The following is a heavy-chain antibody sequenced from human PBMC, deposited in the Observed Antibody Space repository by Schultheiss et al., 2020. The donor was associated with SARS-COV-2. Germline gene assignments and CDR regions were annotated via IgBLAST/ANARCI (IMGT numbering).Heavy chain of an antibody. CDR3: TTDWHP. CDR2: ISYDGSNK. Sequence: GGSLRLSCAASGFTFSDYYMSWIRQAPGKGLEWVAVISYDGSNKYYADSVKGRFTISRDNAKNSLYLQMNSLKTEDTAVYYCTTDWHPWGQGTLVTVSS. CDR1: GFTFSDYY. J-gene: IGHJ5*02. V-gene: IGHV3-30*07.